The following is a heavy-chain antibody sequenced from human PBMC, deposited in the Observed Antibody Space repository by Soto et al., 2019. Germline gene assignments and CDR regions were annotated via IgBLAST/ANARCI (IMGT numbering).Heavy chain of an antibody. D-gene: IGHD3-10*01. J-gene: IGHJ6*02. CDR1: GGSISSGGYY. CDR3: ARDPITMVRGTAGYYGMDV. Sequence: PSETLSLTCTVSGGSISSGGYYWSWIRQHPGKGLEWIGYIYYSGSTYYNPSLKSRVTISVDTSKNQFSLKLSSVTAADTAVYYCARDPITMVRGTAGYYGMDVWGQGTTVTV. CDR2: IYYSGST. V-gene: IGHV4-31*03.